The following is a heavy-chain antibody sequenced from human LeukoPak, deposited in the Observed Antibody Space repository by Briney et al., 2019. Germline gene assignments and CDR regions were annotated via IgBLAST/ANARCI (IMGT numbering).Heavy chain of an antibody. V-gene: IGHV4-30-4*08. J-gene: IGHJ3*02. CDR1: GFTFSDYY. CDR2: IYYSGST. Sequence: LRLSCAASGFTFSDYYMSWIRQPPGKGLEWIGYIYYSGSTYYNPSLKSRVTISVDASKNQFSLKLSSVTAADTAVYYCARDLSSNDAFDIWGQGTMVTVSS. D-gene: IGHD6-13*01. CDR3: ARDLSSNDAFDI.